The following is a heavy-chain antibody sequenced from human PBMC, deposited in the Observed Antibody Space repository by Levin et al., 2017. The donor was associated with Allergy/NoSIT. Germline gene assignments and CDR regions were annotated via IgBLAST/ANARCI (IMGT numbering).Heavy chain of an antibody. Sequence: ASETLSLTCAISGDSVSNNRTAWHWIRQSPSRGLEWLGRTSYRSKWSSDYAVSVKSRITISPDTSNNQFSLQLNSVTPEDTAVYYCARDISGGWLFDYWGQGTLVTVSS. CDR2: TSYRSKWSS. CDR3: ARDISGGWLFDY. V-gene: IGHV6-1*01. D-gene: IGHD6-19*01. CDR1: GDSVSNNRTA. J-gene: IGHJ4*02.